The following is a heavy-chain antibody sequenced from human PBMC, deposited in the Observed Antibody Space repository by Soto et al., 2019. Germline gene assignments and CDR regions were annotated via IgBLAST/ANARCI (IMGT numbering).Heavy chain of an antibody. CDR3: TRDGDGRMTTNPYYYYGMDV. V-gene: IGHV4-59*01. CDR1: GGSISGYY. CDR2: VYYSGGA. J-gene: IGHJ6*02. D-gene: IGHD2-21*02. Sequence: SETLSLTCTVSGGSISGYYRSWIRQPPGKGLEWIGNVYYSGGAKYNPSVKRRVSISVDTSKNQFSLNLSSVTAADTAVYYCTRDGDGRMTTNPYYYYGMDVWGPGITVTVSS.